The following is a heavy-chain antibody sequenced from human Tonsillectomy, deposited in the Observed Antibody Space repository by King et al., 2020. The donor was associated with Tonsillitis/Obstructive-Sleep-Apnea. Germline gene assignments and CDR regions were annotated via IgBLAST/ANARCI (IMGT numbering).Heavy chain of an antibody. V-gene: IGHV3-23*04. J-gene: IGHJ4*02. CDR1: GFTFSSYA. Sequence: VQLVESGGGLVQPGGSLRLSCAASGFTFSSYAMNWVRQAPGKGLEWVSVISGSGGSTYYADSVKGRFTVSRDNSKNTLYLQMNSLRAEDSAVYYCAKSLLSGSYYSPPRPGYSFDYWGQGTLVTVSS. CDR2: ISGSGGST. D-gene: IGHD1-26*01. CDR3: AKSLLSGSYYSPPRPGYSFDY.